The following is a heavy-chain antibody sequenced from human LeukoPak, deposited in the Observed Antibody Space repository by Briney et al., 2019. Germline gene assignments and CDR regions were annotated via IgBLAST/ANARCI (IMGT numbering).Heavy chain of an antibody. J-gene: IGHJ4*02. CDR3: TVGPPNWGFDY. Sequence: ASVKLSCKASRYTFTSHDISWVRQATAQGFEWMGWMSPNSGNTGYAQRFQGRVAMTRNTSISTAYMELSSLRSEDTAVYYCTVGPPNWGFDYWGQGTLVTVSS. D-gene: IGHD7-27*01. CDR1: RYTFTSHD. CDR2: MSPNSGNT. V-gene: IGHV1-8*01.